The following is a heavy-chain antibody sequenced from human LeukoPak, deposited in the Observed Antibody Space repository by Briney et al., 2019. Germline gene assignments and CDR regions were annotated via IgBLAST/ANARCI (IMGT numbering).Heavy chain of an antibody. CDR2: IYYSGST. Sequence: SETLSLTCTVSGGSISSSSYYWGWVRQPPGKGLEWIGSIYYSGSTYYNPSLKSRVTISVDTSKNQFSLKLSSVTAADTAVYYCARQRPATHWGQGTLVTVSS. J-gene: IGHJ4*02. V-gene: IGHV4-39*01. CDR3: ARQRPATH. CDR1: GGSISSSSYY. D-gene: IGHD6-25*01.